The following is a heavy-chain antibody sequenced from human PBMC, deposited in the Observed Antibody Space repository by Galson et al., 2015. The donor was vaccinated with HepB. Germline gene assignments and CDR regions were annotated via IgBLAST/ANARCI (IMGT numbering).Heavy chain of an antibody. CDR2: IGWDDVK. Sequence: PALVKPTQTLTLTCTFSGFSISTSGMCVTWVRQPPGKALEWLARIGWDDVKYYSTSLKTRLTISKDSSINQVVLTMTNMDPVDTGTYYCARAYRSCSGGSCYSYFDYWGQGTLVTVSS. J-gene: IGHJ4*02. CDR3: ARAYRSCSGGSCYSYFDY. D-gene: IGHD2-15*01. V-gene: IGHV2-70*11. CDR1: GFSISTSGMC.